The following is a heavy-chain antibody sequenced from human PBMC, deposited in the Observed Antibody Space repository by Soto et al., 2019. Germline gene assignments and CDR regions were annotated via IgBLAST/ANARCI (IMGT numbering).Heavy chain of an antibody. D-gene: IGHD6-19*01. CDR3: ARGAVQGGAPDEYYFAS. J-gene: IGHJ4*02. CDR2: VNHSGST. Sequence: SETLSLTCAVYGGSFSGHYWTWIRQPPGKGLEWIGEVNHSGSTNQNPSLKSRVSISVDTSKNQFSLKLGSVTAADTAVYYCARGAVQGGAPDEYYFASWGQGTLVTVSS. V-gene: IGHV4-34*01. CDR1: GGSFSGHY.